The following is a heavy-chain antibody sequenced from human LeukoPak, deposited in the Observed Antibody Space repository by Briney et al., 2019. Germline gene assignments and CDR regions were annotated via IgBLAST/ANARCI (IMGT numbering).Heavy chain of an antibody. CDR2: IYSGRNT. CDR3: ARVPAFGGVIVTPYHFDY. CDR1: GFTVNNNY. J-gene: IGHJ4*02. V-gene: IGHV3-53*01. D-gene: IGHD3-16*02. Sequence: GGSLRLSCAASGFTVNNNYMSWVRQAPRKGLEWVSFIYSGRNTYYADSVKGRFTISRDNSKNTLCLQMNSLKAEDTAVYYCARVPAFGGVIVTPYHFDYWGQGTLVTVST.